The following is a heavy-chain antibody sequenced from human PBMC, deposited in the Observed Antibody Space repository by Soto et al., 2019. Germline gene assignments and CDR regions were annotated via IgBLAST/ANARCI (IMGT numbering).Heavy chain of an antibody. V-gene: IGHV4-39*01. J-gene: IGHJ4*02. Sequence: SETLSLTCTVSGGPISSSSYYWGWIRQPPGKGLEWIGSIYYSGSTYYNPSLKSRVTISVDTSKNQFSLKLSSVTAADTAVYYCARPQDSGSYYSGGIFDYWGQGTLVTVSS. CDR3: ARPQDSGSYYSGGIFDY. CDR2: IYYSGST. CDR1: GGPISSSSYY. D-gene: IGHD1-26*01.